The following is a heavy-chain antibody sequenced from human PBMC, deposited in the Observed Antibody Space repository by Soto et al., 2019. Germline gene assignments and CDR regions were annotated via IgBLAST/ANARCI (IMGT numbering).Heavy chain of an antibody. D-gene: IGHD3-22*01. J-gene: IGHJ4*02. CDR2: IYYSGST. CDR1: GGSISSSSYY. V-gene: IGHV4-39*02. CDR3: AREMAYYYDSSGKYDY. Sequence: PSETLSLTCTVSGGSISSSSYYWGWIRQPPGKGLEWIGSIYYSGSTYYNPSLKSRVTISVDTSKNQFSLKLSSVTAADTAVYYCAREMAYYYDSSGKYDYWGQGTLVTVSS.